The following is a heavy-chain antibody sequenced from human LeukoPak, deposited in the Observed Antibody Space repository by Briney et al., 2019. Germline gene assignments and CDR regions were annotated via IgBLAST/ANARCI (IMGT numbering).Heavy chain of an antibody. CDR1: GFTFNTYS. V-gene: IGHV3-21*01. CDR3: ARGKYSFDAFDI. D-gene: IGHD4-11*01. J-gene: IGHJ3*02. Sequence: GGSLRLSCAASGFTFNTYSMNWVRQAPGKGLEWVSSISSSSGYIYYADSVKGRFTISRDNAKNSLFLQMNSLRAEDTAVYYCARGKYSFDAFDIWGQGTMVTVSS. CDR2: ISSSSGYI.